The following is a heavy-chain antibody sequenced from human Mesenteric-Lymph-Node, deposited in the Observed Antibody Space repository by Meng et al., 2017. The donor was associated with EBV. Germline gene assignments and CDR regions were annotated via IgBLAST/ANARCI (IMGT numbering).Heavy chain of an antibody. D-gene: IGHD3-3*01. V-gene: IGHV4-34*01. CDR1: CGAFSCYS. CDR3: ARGYAGYYGKLFDY. J-gene: IGHJ4*02. CDR2: INHSGST. Sequence: PLRLWGQGLVEPSEALSLTCAGHCGAFSCYSGAGIRHPPGRGLEWIGEINHSGSTNHNPSLKSRVTISADTSKDQFSLKLSSVTAADTAVYYCARGYAGYYGKLFDYWGQGTLVTVSS.